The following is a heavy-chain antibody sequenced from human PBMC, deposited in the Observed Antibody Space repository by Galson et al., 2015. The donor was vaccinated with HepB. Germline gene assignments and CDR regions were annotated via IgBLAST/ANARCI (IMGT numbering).Heavy chain of an antibody. V-gene: IGHV3-33*01. D-gene: IGHD6-13*01. Sequence: SLRLSCAASGLSFSSYGMHWVRQAPGKELEWVAVIWYDGSNKYYADSVKGRFTISRDNSKNTLYLQMNSLRVEDTAVYYCASGSDTGYDYYYGMDVWGQGTTVTVSS. CDR1: GLSFSSYG. J-gene: IGHJ6*02. CDR3: ASGSDTGYDYYYGMDV. CDR2: IWYDGSNK.